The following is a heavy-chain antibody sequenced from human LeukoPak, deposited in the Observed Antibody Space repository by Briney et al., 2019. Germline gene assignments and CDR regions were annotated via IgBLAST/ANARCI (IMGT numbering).Heavy chain of an antibody. CDR1: GGSISSGGYY. Sequence: SETLSLTCTVSGGSISSGGYYWSWIRQHPGKGLEWIGYIYYSGSTYYNPSLKSRVTISVDTSKNQFSLKLSSVTAADTAVYYCARSPRDTTAQGAFDYWAREPWSPSPQ. D-gene: IGHD1-26*01. CDR2: IYYSGST. V-gene: IGHV4-31*03. J-gene: IGHJ4*02. CDR3: ARSPRDTTAQGAFDY.